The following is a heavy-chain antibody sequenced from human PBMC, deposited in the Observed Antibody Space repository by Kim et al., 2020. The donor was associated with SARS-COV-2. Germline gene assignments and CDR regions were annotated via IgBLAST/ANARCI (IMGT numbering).Heavy chain of an antibody. Sequence: ASVKVSCKASGYTFTGYYMHWVRQAPGQGLEWMGRINPNSGGTNYAQKFQGRVTMTRDTSISTAYMELSRLRSDDTAVYYCARSVRGSYYFDYWGQGTLVIVSS. CDR1: GYTFTGYY. CDR3: ARSVRGSYYFDY. CDR2: INPNSGGT. J-gene: IGHJ4*02. V-gene: IGHV1-2*06. D-gene: IGHD3-10*01.